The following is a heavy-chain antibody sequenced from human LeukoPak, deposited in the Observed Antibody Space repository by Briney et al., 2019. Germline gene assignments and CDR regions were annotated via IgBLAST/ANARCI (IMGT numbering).Heavy chain of an antibody. V-gene: IGHV3-48*03. J-gene: IGHJ3*02. CDR1: GFTFSSYE. Sequence: PGGSLRLSCAASGFTFSSYEMNWVRQAPGKGLEWVSYISSSGSTIYYADSVKGRFTISRDNAKNTLYLQMNSLRAEDTAVYYCARDQGHQWYYDFWSGYLDAFDIWGQGTMVTVSS. CDR3: ARDQGHQWYYDFWSGYLDAFDI. D-gene: IGHD3-3*01. CDR2: ISSSGSTI.